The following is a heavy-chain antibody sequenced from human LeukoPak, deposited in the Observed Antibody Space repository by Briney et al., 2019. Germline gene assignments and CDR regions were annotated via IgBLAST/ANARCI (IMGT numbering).Heavy chain of an antibody. J-gene: IGHJ4*02. D-gene: IGHD2-15*01. CDR2: INPNSGGT. V-gene: IGHV1-2*02. Sequence: GASVKVSRKASGGTFSSYAISWVRQAPGQGLEWMGWINPNSGGTNFPQKFQGRVTMTRDTSIGTAYMELSRLRSDDTAVYYCARDRLRVAATALDYWGQGTLVTVSS. CDR1: GGTFSSYA. CDR3: ARDRLRVAATALDY.